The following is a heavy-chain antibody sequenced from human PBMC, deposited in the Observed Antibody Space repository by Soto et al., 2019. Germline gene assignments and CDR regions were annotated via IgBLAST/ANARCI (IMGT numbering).Heavy chain of an antibody. V-gene: IGHV3-23*01. CDR1: GFTFSSYA. J-gene: IGHJ6*03. CDR3: AKDPRYGDYTTYYHMDV. D-gene: IGHD4-17*01. CDR2: ISGSGGST. Sequence: PGGSLRLSCAASGFTFSSYAMSWVRQAPGKGLEWVSAISGSGGSTYYADSVKGRFTISRDNSKNTLYLQMNSLRAEDTAVYYCAKDPRYGDYTTYYHMDVWGQGTTVPVSS.